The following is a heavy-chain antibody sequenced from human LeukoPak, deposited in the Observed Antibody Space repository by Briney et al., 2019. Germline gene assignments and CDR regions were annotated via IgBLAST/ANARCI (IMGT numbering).Heavy chain of an antibody. V-gene: IGHV4-34*01. J-gene: IGHJ6*03. CDR2: INHSGST. CDR1: GGSFGGYY. CDR3: ARLRTVTTWDYYYYMDV. Sequence: SETLSLTCAVYGGSFGGYYWSWIRQPPGKGLEWIGEINHSGSTNYNPSLKSRVTISVDTSKNQFSLKLSSVTAADTAVYYCARLRTVTTWDYYYYMDVWGKGTTVTVSS. D-gene: IGHD4-17*01.